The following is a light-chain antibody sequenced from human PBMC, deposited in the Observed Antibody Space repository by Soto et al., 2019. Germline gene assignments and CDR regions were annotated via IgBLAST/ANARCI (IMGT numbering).Light chain of an antibody. CDR2: ETS. Sequence: VVTQEPSLSVSPGGTVTLTCASSTGVVTSGNFPYWFQQKPGQAPRTLIYETSNKHSWTPARFSGSLLGGKAALTLSGAQPEDEAEYYCLLSFSGPRVFGGGTKLTVL. J-gene: IGLJ3*02. V-gene: IGLV7-46*01. CDR1: TGVVTSGNF. CDR3: LLSFSGPRV.